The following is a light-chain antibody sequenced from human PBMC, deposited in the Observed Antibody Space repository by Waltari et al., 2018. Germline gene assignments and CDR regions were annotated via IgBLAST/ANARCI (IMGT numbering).Light chain of an antibody. CDR1: SSDIWSYNV. J-gene: IGLJ2*01. V-gene: IGLV2-23*02. Sequence: QSALTQPASVSGSPGQSITISCTGSSSDIWSYNVVSWYQHHPGKAPKLVIYEVINRPSGVSNRFSGSKSGNTASLTISGLQAEDEADYYCCSYAGSVVFGGGTKLTVL. CDR2: EVI. CDR3: CSYAGSVV.